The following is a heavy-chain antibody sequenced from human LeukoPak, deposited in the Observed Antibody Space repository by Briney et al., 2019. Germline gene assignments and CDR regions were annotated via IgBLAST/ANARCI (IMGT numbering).Heavy chain of an antibody. Sequence: PGGSLRLSCAASGFTFSSYGMHWVRQAPGKGLEWVAVISYDGSNKYYADSVKGRFTISRDNSKNTLYLQMNSLRAEDTAVYYCAVIAAAGRGDYYGMDVWGQGTTVTVSS. CDR2: ISYDGSNK. CDR3: AVIAAAGRGDYYGMDV. D-gene: IGHD6-13*01. J-gene: IGHJ6*02. CDR1: GFTFSSYG. V-gene: IGHV3-30*03.